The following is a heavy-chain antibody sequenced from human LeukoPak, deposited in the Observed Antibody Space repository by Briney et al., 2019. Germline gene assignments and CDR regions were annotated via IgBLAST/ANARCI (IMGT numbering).Heavy chain of an antibody. V-gene: IGHV3-21*01. CDR2: ISSSSSYI. CDR3: ARGRYDTESPYFDY. Sequence: PGGSLRLSCAASGFTFSSYSMNWVRQAPGKGLEWVSSISSSSSYIYYADSVKGRFTISRDNAKNSLYLQMNSLRAEDTAVYYCARGRYDTESPYFDYWGQGTLVTVSS. J-gene: IGHJ4*02. D-gene: IGHD3-22*01. CDR1: GFTFSSYS.